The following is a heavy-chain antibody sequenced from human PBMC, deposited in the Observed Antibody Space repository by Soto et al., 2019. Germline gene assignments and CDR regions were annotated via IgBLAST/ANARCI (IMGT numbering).Heavy chain of an antibody. D-gene: IGHD3-22*01. CDR3: ARDFFDSSDYTTNWFDP. J-gene: IGHJ5*02. CDR2: IYHTGNA. V-gene: IGHV4-39*01. Sequence: PSETLSFTCSVSGDFISNSRFYWAWIRQPPGEGLEWIGSIYHTGNAYYNPSLKSRVTISVDTSKNQFSLKLTSVTAADAALYYCARDFFDSSDYTTNWFDPWGQGTRVTVPQ. CDR1: GDFISNSRFY.